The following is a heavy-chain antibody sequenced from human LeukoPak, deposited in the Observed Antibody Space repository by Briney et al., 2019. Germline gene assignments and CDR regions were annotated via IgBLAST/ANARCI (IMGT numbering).Heavy chain of an antibody. V-gene: IGHV3-64*01. CDR3: ATDYCSSTSCYGDFQH. J-gene: IGHJ1*01. Sequence: PGGSLRLYCAASGFTFSSYAMHWVRQAQGKGLEYVSAISSNGGSTYYANSVKGRFTISRDNSKNTLYLQMGSLRAEDMAVYYCATDYCSSTSCYGDFQHWGQGTLVTVSS. CDR2: ISSNGGST. CDR1: GFTFSSYA. D-gene: IGHD2-2*01.